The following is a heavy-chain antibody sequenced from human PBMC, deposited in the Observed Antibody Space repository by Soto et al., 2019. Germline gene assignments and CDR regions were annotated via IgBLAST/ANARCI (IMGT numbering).Heavy chain of an antibody. V-gene: IGHV1-69*12. CDR2: IMPIFPTP. Sequence: QVQLVQSGAEVKKPGSSVTVSCKASGGTFGNSAISWVRQAPGQGLEWMGGIMPIFPTPDYAQKFQGRVTITADESTITAYMELTSLRSEDTAVYYCARDKDRQLIGGNYYYGMDVWGQGTTVTV. CDR3: ARDKDRQLIGGNYYYGMDV. D-gene: IGHD1-1*01. CDR1: GGTFGNSA. J-gene: IGHJ6*02.